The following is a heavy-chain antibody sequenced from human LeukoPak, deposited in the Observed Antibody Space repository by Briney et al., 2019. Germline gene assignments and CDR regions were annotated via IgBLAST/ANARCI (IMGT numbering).Heavy chain of an antibody. J-gene: IGHJ4*02. Sequence: SETLSLTCTVSGGSISSYYWGWIRQPPGKGLGWIGSIYYSGSTYYNPSLKSRVTISVDTSKNQFSLKLSSETAADTAVYFCARQMNPSMDFDYWGQGTMLTVSS. V-gene: IGHV4-39*01. CDR2: IYYSGST. D-gene: IGHD2/OR15-2a*01. CDR1: GGSISSYY. CDR3: ARQMNPSMDFDY.